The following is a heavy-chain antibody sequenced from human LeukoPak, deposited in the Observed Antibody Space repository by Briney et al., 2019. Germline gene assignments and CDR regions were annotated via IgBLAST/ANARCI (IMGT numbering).Heavy chain of an antibody. CDR2: IKSKTDGGTT. CDR1: GFTFSNAW. J-gene: IGHJ3*02. CDR3: ARVIAADAFDI. V-gene: IGHV3-15*01. D-gene: IGHD6-13*01. Sequence: GGSLRLSCAASGFTFSNAWMSWVRQAPGKGLEWVGRIKSKTDGGTTDYAAPVKGRFTISRDDSKNTLYLQMNSLRAEDTAVYYCARVIAADAFDIWGQGTMVTVSS.